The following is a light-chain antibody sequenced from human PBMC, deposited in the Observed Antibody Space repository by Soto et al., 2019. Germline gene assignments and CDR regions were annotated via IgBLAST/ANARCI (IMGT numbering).Light chain of an antibody. Sequence: DIQMTQSPSSLSASVGDRVTITCRANQTITRYLNWYQQKPGTAPKLLIYAASSLQEWVPSRFRASGSGRDFTLPISNLQPEDVAAYACKQSCCFPVTLGEGTKLEIK. V-gene: IGKV1-39*01. CDR3: KQSCCFPVT. CDR2: AAS. J-gene: IGKJ2*01. CDR1: QTITRY.